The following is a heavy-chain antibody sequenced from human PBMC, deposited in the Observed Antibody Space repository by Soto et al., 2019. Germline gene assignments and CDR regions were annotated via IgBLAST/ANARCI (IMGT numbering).Heavy chain of an antibody. CDR1: GYTLNTYG. CDR2: ISANNDHT. V-gene: IGHV1-18*01. J-gene: IGHJ4*02. Sequence: QVQLVQSGAEVKKPGASVKVSCKASGYTLNTYGITWVRRAPGQGLEWMGWISANNDHTNYSQKLQGRVTMTTDTSTSTAYMELRSMSYDDTAVYYYAGGTYFDYWGQGTLVTVSS. CDR3: AGGTYFDY.